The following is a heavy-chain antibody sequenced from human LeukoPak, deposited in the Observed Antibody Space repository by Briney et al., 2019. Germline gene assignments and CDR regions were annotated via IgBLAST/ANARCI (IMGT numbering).Heavy chain of an antibody. V-gene: IGHV1-58*02. D-gene: IGHD5-12*01. CDR2: IVVGSGNT. Sequence: SVKVSCKASGFTFTSSAMQWVRQARGQRLEWIGWIVVGSGNTNYAQKFQERVTITRDMSTSTAYMELSSLRSEDTAVYYCAANGYSGYDYYYYYYGMDVWGQGTPVTVSS. J-gene: IGHJ6*02. CDR3: AANGYSGYDYYYYYYGMDV. CDR1: GFTFTSSA.